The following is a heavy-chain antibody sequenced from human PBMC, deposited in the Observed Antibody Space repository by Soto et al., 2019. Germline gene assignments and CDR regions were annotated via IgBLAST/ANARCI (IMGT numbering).Heavy chain of an antibody. Sequence: GGSLRLSCAASGFTFSSYAMSWVRQAPGKGLEWVSAISGSGGSTYYADSVKGRFTISRDNSKNTLYLQMNSLRAEDTAVYYCAKDRIYCSGGSCFFDYWGQGTLVTVSS. CDR3: AKDRIYCSGGSCFFDY. D-gene: IGHD2-15*01. CDR1: GFTFSSYA. CDR2: ISGSGGST. V-gene: IGHV3-23*01. J-gene: IGHJ4*02.